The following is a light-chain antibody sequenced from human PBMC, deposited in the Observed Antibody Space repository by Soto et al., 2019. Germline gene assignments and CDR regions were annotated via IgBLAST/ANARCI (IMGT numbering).Light chain of an antibody. J-gene: IGKJ2*01. V-gene: IGKV3-15*01. CDR1: QSVSRN. Sequence: EVVLTQSPATLSVSPGDRATLSCRASQSVSRNLAWYQQKPRQAPRLLIYGASTRATGVPARFRGSGSATEVTLSISSLQSEDVAVYYCQQYGDWPPDTFGQGTKLEI. CDR2: GAS. CDR3: QQYGDWPPDT.